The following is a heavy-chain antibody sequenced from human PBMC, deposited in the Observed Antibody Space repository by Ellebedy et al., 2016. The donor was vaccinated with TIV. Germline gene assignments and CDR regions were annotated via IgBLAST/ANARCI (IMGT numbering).Heavy chain of an antibody. CDR2: IKQDGSDK. V-gene: IGHV3-7*03. J-gene: IGHJ4*02. Sequence: GESLKIPCAASGFTFSYYWMSWVRQAPGKGLEWLANIKQDGSDKHHMDSVKGRFSISRDNAKNTLYLQMDSLTAEVTAVYYCVRGSGYCTSNTYSDKWGQGTLVTVSS. CDR1: GFTFSYYW. CDR3: VRGSGYCTSNTYSDK. D-gene: IGHD2-2*03.